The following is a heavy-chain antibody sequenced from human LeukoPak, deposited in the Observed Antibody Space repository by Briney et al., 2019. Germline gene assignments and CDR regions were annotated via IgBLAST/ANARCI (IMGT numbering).Heavy chain of an antibody. CDR1: GGSFSGYY. CDR2: INHSGST. CDR3: ARMVRGVIQYYYYYYGMDV. V-gene: IGHV4-34*01. D-gene: IGHD3-10*01. J-gene: IGHJ6*02. Sequence: SETLSLTCAVYGGSFSGYYWSWIRQPPGKGLEWIGEINHSGSTNYNPSLKSRVTIPVDTSKNQFSLKLSSVTAADTAVYYCARMVRGVIQYYYYYYGMDVWGQGTTVTVSS.